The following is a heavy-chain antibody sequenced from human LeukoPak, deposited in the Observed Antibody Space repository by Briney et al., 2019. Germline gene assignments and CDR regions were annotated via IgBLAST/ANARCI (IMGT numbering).Heavy chain of an antibody. CDR3: ARQTPSGVVVPAAMRDY. J-gene: IGHJ4*02. CDR1: GGSISSSSYY. Sequence: SETLSLTCTVSGGSISSSSYYWGWIRQPPGKRLEWIGSIYYSGSTYYNPSPKSRVTISVDTSKNQFSLKLSSVTAADTAVYYCARQTPSGVVVPAAMRDYWGQGTLVTVSS. D-gene: IGHD2-2*01. V-gene: IGHV4-39*01. CDR2: IYYSGST.